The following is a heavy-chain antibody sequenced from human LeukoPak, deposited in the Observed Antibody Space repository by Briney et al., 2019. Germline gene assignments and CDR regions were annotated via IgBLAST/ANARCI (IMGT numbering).Heavy chain of an antibody. V-gene: IGHV1-18*01. CDR2: ISAYNGNT. CDR1: GYTFTSYG. J-gene: IGHJ5*02. D-gene: IGHD2-2*01. CDR3: ARDDPYCSSTSCYLLSAWFDP. Sequence: ASVKVSCKASGYTFTSYGISWVRQAPGQGFEWMGWISAYNGNTNYAQKLQGRVTMTTDTSTSTAYMELRSLRSDDTAVYYCARDDPYCSSTSCYLLSAWFDPWGQGTLVTVSS.